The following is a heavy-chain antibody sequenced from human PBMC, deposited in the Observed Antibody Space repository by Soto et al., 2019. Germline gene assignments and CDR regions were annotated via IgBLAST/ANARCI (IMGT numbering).Heavy chain of an antibody. J-gene: IGHJ4*02. D-gene: IGHD5-12*01. Sequence: QVQLQQWGAGLLKPSETLSLNCAVTGGSLRGFYWSWIRRPPGKGLEWIGEVKDGGRTNYSPSLRGRVTISSDTSNNQFSLRLNSVTAADTGVYYCARGQEGVVATHWDQGSLVTVSS. V-gene: IGHV4-34*01. CDR3: ARGQEGVVATH. CDR2: VKDGGRT. CDR1: GGSLRGFY.